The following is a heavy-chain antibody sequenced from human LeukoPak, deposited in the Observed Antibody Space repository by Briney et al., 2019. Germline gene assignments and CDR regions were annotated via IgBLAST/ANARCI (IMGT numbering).Heavy chain of an antibody. CDR3: ASDGDGYNWGY. CDR2: ISSSSSTM. V-gene: IGHV3-48*04. Sequence: PGGSLRLSCAASGFTFSSYSMNWVRQAPGKGLEWVSYISSSSSTMYYADSVKGRFTISRDNAKNSLYLQMNSLRAEDTAVYYCASDGDGYNWGYWGQGTLVTVSS. J-gene: IGHJ4*02. D-gene: IGHD5-24*01. CDR1: GFTFSSYS.